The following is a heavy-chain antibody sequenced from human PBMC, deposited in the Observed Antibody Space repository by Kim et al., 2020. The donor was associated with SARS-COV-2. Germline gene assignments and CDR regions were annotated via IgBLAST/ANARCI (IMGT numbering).Heavy chain of an antibody. Sequence: LKGRVTISVDRSKNQFSLKLSSVTAADTAVYYCASGFYDLWSGYYTGFDYWGQGTLVTVSS. V-gene: IGHV4-30-2*01. J-gene: IGHJ4*02. CDR3: ASGFYDLWSGYYTGFDY. D-gene: IGHD3-3*01.